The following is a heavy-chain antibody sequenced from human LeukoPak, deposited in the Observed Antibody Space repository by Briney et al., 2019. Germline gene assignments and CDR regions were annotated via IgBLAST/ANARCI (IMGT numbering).Heavy chain of an antibody. D-gene: IGHD3-10*01. CDR2: INHSGST. CDR3: AGYYYGSGSYYLDP. J-gene: IGHJ5*02. V-gene: IGHV4-34*01. CDR1: GGSFSGYY. Sequence: SETLSLTCAVYGGSFSGYYWSWIRQPPGKGLEWIGEINHSGSTNYNPSLKSRVTISVDKSKNEFSLKLSSVTAADTAVYYCAGYYYGSGSYYLDPWGQGTLVTVSS.